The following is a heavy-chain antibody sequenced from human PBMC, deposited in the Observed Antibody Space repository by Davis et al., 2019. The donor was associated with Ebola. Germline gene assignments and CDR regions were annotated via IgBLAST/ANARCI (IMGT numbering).Heavy chain of an antibody. V-gene: IGHV4-34*01. CDR1: GGSISSYY. CDR3: ARLGRFREANYYYYGMDV. D-gene: IGHD3-10*01. J-gene: IGHJ6*02. CDR2: INHSGST. Sequence: PSETLSLTCTVSGGSISSYYWSWIRQPPGKGLEWIGEINHSGSTNYNPSLKSRVTISVDTSKNQFSLKLSSVTAADTAVYYCARLGRFREANYYYYGMDVWGQGTTVTVSS.